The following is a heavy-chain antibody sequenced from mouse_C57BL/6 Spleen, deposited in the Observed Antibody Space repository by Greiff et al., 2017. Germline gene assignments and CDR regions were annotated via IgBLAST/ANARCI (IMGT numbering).Heavy chain of an antibody. V-gene: IGHV1-15*01. CDR2: IDPETGGT. Sequence: VKLVESGAELVRPGASVTLSCKASGYTFTDYEMHWVKQTPEHGLEWIGAIDPETGGTAYNQKFKGKAILTADKSSSTAYMELRSLTSEDSAVYYCRGTVVATGAMDYWGQGTSVTVSS. D-gene: IGHD1-1*01. CDR3: RGTVVATGAMDY. J-gene: IGHJ4*01. CDR1: GYTFTDYE.